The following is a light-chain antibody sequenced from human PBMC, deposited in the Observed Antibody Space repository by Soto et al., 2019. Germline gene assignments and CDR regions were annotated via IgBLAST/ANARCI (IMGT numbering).Light chain of an antibody. CDR3: QQSYSTPIT. V-gene: IGKV1-39*01. CDR1: QDINNC. Sequence: DIQMTQTPSSLSASVGDRVTITCQASQDINNCLNWYHQKPGKAPNLLIYDASNLETGVPSRFSGSGSGTDFTLTISSLQPEDFATYYCQQSYSTPITFGQGTRLEIK. CDR2: DAS. J-gene: IGKJ5*01.